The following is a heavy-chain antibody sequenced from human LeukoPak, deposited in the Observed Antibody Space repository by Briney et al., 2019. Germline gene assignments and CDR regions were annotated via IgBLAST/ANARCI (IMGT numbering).Heavy chain of an antibody. D-gene: IGHD2-2*01. CDR1: GFIFSSYG. V-gene: IGHV3-30*02. CDR2: IRYDGSNK. Sequence: GGSLRLSCAASGFIFSSYGMHWVRQAPGKGLEWVAFIRYDGSNKYYADSVKGRFTISRDNSKNTLYLQMNSLRAEDTAVYYCAKDLRYCSSTSCLSYFDYWGQGTLVTVSS. J-gene: IGHJ4*02. CDR3: AKDLRYCSSTSCLSYFDY.